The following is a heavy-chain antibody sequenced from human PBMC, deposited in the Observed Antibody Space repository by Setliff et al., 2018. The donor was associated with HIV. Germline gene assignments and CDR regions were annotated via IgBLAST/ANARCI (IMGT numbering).Heavy chain of an antibody. Sequence: ASVKVSCKASGGTFRSKGISWVRQAPGQGLEWMGGIIPVFGTTNYAQKFQGRVTITADESTSTAYMELSSLRSEDTAVYYCARGGVYYYDSSGWSMDYWGQGTLVTVSS. CDR2: IIPVFGTT. V-gene: IGHV1-69*13. CDR1: GGTFRSKG. J-gene: IGHJ4*02. D-gene: IGHD3-22*01. CDR3: ARGGVYYYDSSGWSMDY.